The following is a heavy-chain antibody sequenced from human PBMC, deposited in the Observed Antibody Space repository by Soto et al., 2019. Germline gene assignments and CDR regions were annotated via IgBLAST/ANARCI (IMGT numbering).Heavy chain of an antibody. D-gene: IGHD2-15*01. Sequence: QITLKESGPTLVKPTQPLTLTCTFSGFSLSTSGVGVAWIRQPPGKALEWLALIYWDDDKRYRPSLESRLTITQDTSKNQVVLTMTNMDSVDTATYYCAYLPCSGGSCDWFSFSGMDVWSQGTTVTGSS. CDR3: AYLPCSGGSCDWFSFSGMDV. J-gene: IGHJ6*02. V-gene: IGHV2-5*02. CDR1: GFSLSTSGVG. CDR2: IYWDDDK.